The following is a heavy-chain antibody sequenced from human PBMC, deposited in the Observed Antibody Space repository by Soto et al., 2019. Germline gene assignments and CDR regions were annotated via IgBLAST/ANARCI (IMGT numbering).Heavy chain of an antibody. Sequence: VQLVESGGGVVQPGRSLRLSCAASGFTFSSYGMHWVRQAPGKGLEWVAVIWYDGSNKYYADSVKGRFTISRDNSKNKLYLQMNSLRAEDTAVYYCARRTPYDFPASGFYGMDVWGQGTTVTVSS. D-gene: IGHD3-3*01. CDR1: GFTFSSYG. V-gene: IGHV3-33*01. CDR2: IWYDGSNK. CDR3: ARRTPYDFPASGFYGMDV. J-gene: IGHJ6*02.